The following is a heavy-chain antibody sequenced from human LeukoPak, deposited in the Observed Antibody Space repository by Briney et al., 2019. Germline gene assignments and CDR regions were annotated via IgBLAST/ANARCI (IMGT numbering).Heavy chain of an antibody. CDR1: GFTFSSYW. V-gene: IGHV3-7*01. Sequence: GGSLRLSCAASGFTFSSYWMSWVRPAPGKGLEGVANIKQDGSEKYYVHSVKGRFTISRDNAKNSLYLQMNSLRAEDTAVHYCARSTLRFLEWDESYYYMDVWGKGTTATVSS. CDR2: IKQDGSEK. J-gene: IGHJ6*03. D-gene: IGHD3-3*01. CDR3: ARSTLRFLEWDESYYYMDV.